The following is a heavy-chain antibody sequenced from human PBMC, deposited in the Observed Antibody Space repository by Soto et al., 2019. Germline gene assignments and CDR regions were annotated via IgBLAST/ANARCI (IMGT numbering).Heavy chain of an antibody. CDR2: IDPSDSYT. CDR3: ARRAPYYDSSGYYYGY. V-gene: IGHV5-10-1*01. J-gene: IGHJ4*02. D-gene: IGHD3-22*01. Sequence: GESLKISCKGSGYSFTSYWISWVRQMPGKGLEWMGRIDPSDSYTNYSPSFQGHVTISADKSISTAYLQWSSLKASNTAMYYCARRAPYYDSSGYYYGYWGQGTLVTVSS. CDR1: GYSFTSYW.